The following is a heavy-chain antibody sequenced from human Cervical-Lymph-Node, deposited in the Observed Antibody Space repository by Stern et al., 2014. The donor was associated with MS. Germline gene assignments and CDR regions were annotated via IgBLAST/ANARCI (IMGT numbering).Heavy chain of an antibody. V-gene: IGHV1-3*01. CDR3: ARGSAPGVAVAGYF. CDR1: GYTFTSYA. J-gene: IGHJ4*02. D-gene: IGHD6-19*01. Sequence: QVQLVQSGAELKKPGASVKVSCKASGYTFTSYAIHWVRQAPGQRLEWMGWINAGTANTQYSQKIQGRVTITRDTSATTAYMELSTLRSEDTAVYYCARGSAPGVAVAGYFWGQGTLVTVSS. CDR2: INAGTANT.